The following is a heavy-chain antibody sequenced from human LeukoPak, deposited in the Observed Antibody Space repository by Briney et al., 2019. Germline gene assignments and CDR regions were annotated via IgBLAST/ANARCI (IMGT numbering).Heavy chain of an antibody. CDR2: INHSGST. D-gene: IGHD3-10*01. CDR1: GGSFSGYY. CDR3: ASEAYYYGSGRSGDDAFDI. V-gene: IGHV4-34*01. Sequence: SETLSLTCAVYGGSFSGYYWSWIRQPPGKGLEWIGEINHSGSTNYNPSLKSRVTISVDTSKNQFSLKLSSVTAADTAVYYCASEAYYYGSGRSGDDAFDIWGQETMVTVSS. J-gene: IGHJ3*02.